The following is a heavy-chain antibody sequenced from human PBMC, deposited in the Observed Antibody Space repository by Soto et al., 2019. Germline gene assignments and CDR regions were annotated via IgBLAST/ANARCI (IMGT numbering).Heavy chain of an antibody. J-gene: IGHJ6*02. CDR3: ARGDSTDCSNGVCSFFYNHDMDV. V-gene: IGHV1-2*04. D-gene: IGHD2-8*01. CDR2: INPKSGGT. Sequence: ASVKVSCKASGYSFTDYHIHWVRQAPGQGLEWLGRINPKSGGTSTAQKFQGWVTMTTDTSISTASMELTRLTSDDTAIYYCARGDSTDCSNGVCSFFYNHDMDVWGQGTTVTV. CDR1: GYSFTDYH.